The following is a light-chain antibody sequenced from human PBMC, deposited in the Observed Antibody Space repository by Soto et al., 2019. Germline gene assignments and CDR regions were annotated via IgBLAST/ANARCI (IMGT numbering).Light chain of an antibody. CDR3: LLSYSGARPRV. J-gene: IGLJ3*02. CDR1: SSNIGAGYD. V-gene: IGLV1-40*01. Sequence: QSVLTQPPSVSGAPGQRVTISCTGSSSNIGAGYDVHWYQQLPGTAPKLLIYGNSNRPSGVPDRFSGSKSGTSASLAITGLQAEDEADYYCLLSYSGARPRVFGGGTKLTVL. CDR2: GNS.